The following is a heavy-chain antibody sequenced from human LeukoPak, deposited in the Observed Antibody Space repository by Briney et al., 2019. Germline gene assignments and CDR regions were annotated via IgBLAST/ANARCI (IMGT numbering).Heavy chain of an antibody. CDR2: IYHSGST. D-gene: IGHD1-14*01. CDR1: GGSISSGGYY. Sequence: SETLSLTCTVSGGSISSGGYYWRWIRQPPGKGLEWIGYIYHSGSTYYNPSLKSRVTISVDRSKNQFSLKLSSVTAADTAVYYCARCWLTTLDVWGKGTTVTVSS. V-gene: IGHV4-30-2*01. CDR3: ARCWLTTLDV. J-gene: IGHJ6*04.